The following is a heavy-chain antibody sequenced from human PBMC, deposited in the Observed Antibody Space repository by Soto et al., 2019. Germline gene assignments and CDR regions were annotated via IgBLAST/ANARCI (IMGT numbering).Heavy chain of an antibody. Sequence: PGGSLRFSCAASGFTFSSYGMHWVRQAPGKGLEWVALIWYDGGNKYYADSVKGRFTISRDNSKNTLYLQMNSLRAEDTAVYYCARDLRITMLRGPSPGYWGQGTLVTVSS. CDR3: ARDLRITMLRGPSPGY. J-gene: IGHJ4*01. CDR2: IWYDGGNK. CDR1: GFTFSSYG. V-gene: IGHV3-33*01. D-gene: IGHD3-10*01.